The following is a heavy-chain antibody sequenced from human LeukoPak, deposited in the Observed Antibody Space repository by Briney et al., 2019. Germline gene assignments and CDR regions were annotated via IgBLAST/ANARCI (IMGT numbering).Heavy chain of an antibody. Sequence: GGSLRLSCGASGFTFSSHAMHWVRQAPGKGLEYVSSTNTDGNYIYYVESVRGRFTISRDNSKNTLHLQMVSLRPDDMGVYYCARGGTYSGSSLNSWGQGTLVTVSS. CDR2: TNTDGNYI. CDR3: ARGGTYSGSSLNS. CDR1: GFTFSSHA. J-gene: IGHJ4*02. D-gene: IGHD1-26*01. V-gene: IGHV3-64*02.